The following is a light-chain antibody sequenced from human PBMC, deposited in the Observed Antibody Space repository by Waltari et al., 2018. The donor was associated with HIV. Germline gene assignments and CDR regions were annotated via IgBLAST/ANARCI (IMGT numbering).Light chain of an antibody. V-gene: IGKV1-39*01. CDR3: QQSLTTLPWT. J-gene: IGKJ1*01. CDR1: QNIGSS. CDR2: GAS. Sequence: DIQMTQSPSSLSASVRDRVTITCRASQNIGSSLSWYQQKKGGAQRVLIYGASNLQSGVPSRFSGSGSGTDFTLTISSLQPDDYATYYCQQSLTTLPWTFGQGTKVDIK.